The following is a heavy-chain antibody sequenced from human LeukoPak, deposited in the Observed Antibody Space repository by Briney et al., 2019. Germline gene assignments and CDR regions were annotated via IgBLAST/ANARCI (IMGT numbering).Heavy chain of an antibody. CDR2: ISSSSSSYI. Sequence: GGSLRLSCAASGFTFSSYSMNWVRQAPGKGLEWVSSISSSSSSYIYYADSVKGRFTISRDNAKNSLYLQMNSLRAEDTAVYYCARYYGSVKGAFDIWGQGTMVTVSS. CDR1: GFTFSSYS. J-gene: IGHJ3*02. D-gene: IGHD3-10*01. CDR3: ARYYGSVKGAFDI. V-gene: IGHV3-21*01.